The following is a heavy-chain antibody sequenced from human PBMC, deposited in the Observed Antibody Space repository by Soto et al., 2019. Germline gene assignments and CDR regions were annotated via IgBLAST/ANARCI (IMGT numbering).Heavy chain of an antibody. CDR1: GFTFSSYS. CDR2: ISSGGITI. CDR3: ARGLGFAFDI. D-gene: IGHD1-26*01. Sequence: EVQLVESGGGLVQPGGSPRLSCAASGFTFSSYSMNWVRQAPGKGLEWVSYISSGGITIYYTDSVKGRFTISRDNAKNSLYLQMNSLRDEDTAVYYCARGLGFAFDIWGQGTMVTVSS. J-gene: IGHJ3*02. V-gene: IGHV3-48*02.